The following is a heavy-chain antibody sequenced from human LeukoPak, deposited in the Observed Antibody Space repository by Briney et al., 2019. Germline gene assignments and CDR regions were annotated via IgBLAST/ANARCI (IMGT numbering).Heavy chain of an antibody. CDR3: AREAEITRFDY. D-gene: IGHD5-24*01. CDR2: TSYRSKWYN. V-gene: IGHV6-1*01. CDR1: GDSVSTNSVA. Sequence: SQTLSLTCAISGDSVSTNSVAWNWIRQSPSRGLEWLGRTSYRSKWYNDYAVSVKSRITITPDTSKNQYSLQLNSVTPEDTAVYYCAREAEITRFDYWGQGTLVTVSS. J-gene: IGHJ4*02.